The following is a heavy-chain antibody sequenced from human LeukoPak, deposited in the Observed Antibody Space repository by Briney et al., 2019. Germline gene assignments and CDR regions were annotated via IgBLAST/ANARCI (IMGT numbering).Heavy chain of an antibody. CDR1: GGSISSSNYY. V-gene: IGHV4-61*05. CDR2: FSYSGST. D-gene: IGHD3-10*01. J-gene: IGHJ6*02. CDR3: ARSDYYGSGRGSFGV. Sequence: SETLSLTCTVSGGSISSSNYYWGWIRQPPGKGLEWIGYFSYSGSTNYNPSLKSRVTISVDTSKNQFSLKLSSVTAADTAVYYCARSDYYGSGRGSFGVWGQGTTVTVSS.